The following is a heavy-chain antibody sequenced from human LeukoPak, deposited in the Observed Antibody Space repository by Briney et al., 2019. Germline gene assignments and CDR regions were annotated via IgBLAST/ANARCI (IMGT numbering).Heavy chain of an antibody. CDR1: GFTFSSYA. V-gene: IGHV3-30*04. D-gene: IGHD2-2*01. CDR3: ARSVVVPAAIDY. Sequence: GGSLRLSCAASGFTFSSYAVHWVRQAPGKGLEWVAVISYDGSNKYYADSVKGRFTISRDNSKNTLYLQMNSLRAEDTAVYYCARSVVVPAAIDYWGQGTLVTVSS. CDR2: ISYDGSNK. J-gene: IGHJ4*02.